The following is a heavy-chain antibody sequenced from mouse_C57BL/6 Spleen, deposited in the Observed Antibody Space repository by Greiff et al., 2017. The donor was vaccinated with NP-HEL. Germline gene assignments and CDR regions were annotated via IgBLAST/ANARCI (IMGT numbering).Heavy chain of an antibody. J-gene: IGHJ2*01. CDR3: ARDQRDYDYDYFDY. V-gene: IGHV3-6*01. D-gene: IGHD2-4*01. CDR1: GYSITSGYY. Sequence: EVQLQESGPGLVKPSQSLSLTCSVTGYSITSGYYWNWIRQFPGNKLEWMGYISYDGSNNYNPSLKNRISITRDTSKNQFFLKLNSVTTEDTATYYCARDQRDYDYDYFDYWGQGTTLTVSS. CDR2: ISYDGSN.